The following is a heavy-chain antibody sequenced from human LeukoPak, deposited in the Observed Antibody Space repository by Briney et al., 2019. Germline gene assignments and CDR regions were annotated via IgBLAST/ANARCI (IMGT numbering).Heavy chain of an antibody. CDR1: GGSISSYY. CDR2: IYYSGNT. V-gene: IGHV4-59*08. J-gene: IGHJ2*01. CDR3: ARHRWAVAGSYTYWYPDL. D-gene: IGHD3-10*01. Sequence: SETLSLTCTVSGGSISSYYWNWVRQSPGKGLEWIGYIYYSGNTNYNPSLKSRVTISVDTSKNQFSLKLSSVTAADTAVYYCARHRWAVAGSYTYWYPDLWGRGTLVTVSS.